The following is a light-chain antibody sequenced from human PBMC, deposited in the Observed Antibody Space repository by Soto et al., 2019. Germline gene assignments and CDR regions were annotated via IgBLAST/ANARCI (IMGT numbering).Light chain of an antibody. J-gene: IGKJ5*01. CDR3: QQVYSFPIT. Sequence: DIQMTQSPSSVSASVGDRVTITCRASQTVHDWLAWYQQKPGKAPKLLTYFVSNLQSGVPSRFSGSGSGTEFPLTINSLQPEDFATYYCQQVYSFPITFGQGTRLEIE. CDR1: QTVHDW. V-gene: IGKV1-12*01. CDR2: FVS.